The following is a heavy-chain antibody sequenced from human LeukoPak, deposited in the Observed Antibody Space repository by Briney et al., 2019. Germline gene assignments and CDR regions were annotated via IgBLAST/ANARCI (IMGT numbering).Heavy chain of an antibody. J-gene: IGHJ6*03. CDR1: GGSISSSSYY. Sequence: SETLSLTCTVSGGSISSSSYYWGWIRQPPGKGLEWIGSIYYSGSTYYNPSLKSRVTISVDTSKNQFSLKLSSVTAADTAVYFRAGVVHYYYYIDVWGKGTKVTGSS. D-gene: IGHD3-10*01. CDR3: AGVVHYYYYIDV. V-gene: IGHV4-39*07. CDR2: IYYSGST.